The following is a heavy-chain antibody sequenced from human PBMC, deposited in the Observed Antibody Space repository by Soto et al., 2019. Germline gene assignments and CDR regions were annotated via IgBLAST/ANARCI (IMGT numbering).Heavy chain of an antibody. V-gene: IGHV4-59*08. CDR2: IYYSGST. CDR1: GGSISSYY. J-gene: IGHJ6*03. CDR3: ARLRAGYYGSGSRGAYYYYYMDV. Sequence: SETLSLTCTVSGGSISSYYWSWIRQPPGKGLEWIGYIYYSGSTNYNPSLKSRVTISVDTSKNQFSLKLSSVTAADTAVYYCARLRAGYYGSGSRGAYYYYYMDVWGKGTTVTVSS. D-gene: IGHD3-10*01.